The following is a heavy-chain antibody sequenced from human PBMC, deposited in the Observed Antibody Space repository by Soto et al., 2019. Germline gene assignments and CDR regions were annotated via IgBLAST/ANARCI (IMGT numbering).Heavy chain of an antibody. J-gene: IGHJ4*02. Sequence: QVQLVESGGGVVQPGRSLRLSCAASGFTFSSYAMHWVRQAPGKGLEWVAVISYDGSNKYYADSVKGRFTISRDNSKNMLYLQMNSLRAEDTAVYYCARADQRGYSYGCFDYWGQGTLVTVSS. CDR1: GFTFSSYA. CDR3: ARADQRGYSYGCFDY. V-gene: IGHV3-30-3*01. CDR2: ISYDGSNK. D-gene: IGHD5-18*01.